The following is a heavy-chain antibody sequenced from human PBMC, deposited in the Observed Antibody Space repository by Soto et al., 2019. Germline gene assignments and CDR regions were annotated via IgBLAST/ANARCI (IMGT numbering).Heavy chain of an antibody. CDR2: ISAYNGNT. CDR3: ARSATGTTFAFDI. V-gene: IGHV1-18*01. D-gene: IGHD1-7*01. CDR1: GYTFTSYG. Sequence: GASVKVSCKASGYTFTSYGITWVRQAPGQGLEWMGWISAYNGNTNYAQKLQGRVTMTTDTSTSTAYMELRSLRSADTAVYYCARSATGTTFAFDIWGQGTMVTVSS. J-gene: IGHJ3*02.